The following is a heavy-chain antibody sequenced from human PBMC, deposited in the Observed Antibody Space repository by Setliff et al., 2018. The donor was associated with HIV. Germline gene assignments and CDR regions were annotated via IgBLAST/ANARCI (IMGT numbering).Heavy chain of an antibody. CDR1: GYSFLTYG. CDR3: ARVNWAVGLAVDY. Sequence: GASVKVSCKASGYSFLTYGINWVRQVPGQGLEWMGWINPNSGDTKHAQKFQGRVSMTRDTSTTTAHMELSRLRPDDTATYYCARVNWAVGLAVDYWGQGTLVTVSS. D-gene: IGHD3-3*02. J-gene: IGHJ4*02. V-gene: IGHV1-2*02. CDR2: INPNSGDT.